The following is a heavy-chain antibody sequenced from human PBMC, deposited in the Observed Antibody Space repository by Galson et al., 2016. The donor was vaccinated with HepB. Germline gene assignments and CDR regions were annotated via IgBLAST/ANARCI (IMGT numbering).Heavy chain of an antibody. CDR1: GFKFSDAW. CDR3: TAGDILTLDTFHI. CDR2: IKSKPDGATT. Sequence: LRLSCAASGFKFSDAWMNWVRQAPGKGLEWVGRIKSKPDGATTDYAAPVKGRFSISRDDSKNTLYLQLNSLKTDDTAVYYCTAGDILTLDTFHIWGQGTMVTVSS. V-gene: IGHV3-15*07. J-gene: IGHJ3*02.